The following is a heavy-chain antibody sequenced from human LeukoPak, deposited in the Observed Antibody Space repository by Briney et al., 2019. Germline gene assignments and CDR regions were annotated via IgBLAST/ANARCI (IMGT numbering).Heavy chain of an antibody. D-gene: IGHD1-26*01. CDR2: IYHGGST. CDR1: GGSISSYY. CDR3: ARGYSERPYWYFDL. V-gene: IGHV4-59*01. J-gene: IGHJ2*01. Sequence: KPSETLSLTCTVSGGSISSYYWSWIRQPPGKGLEWIGYIYHGGSTNYNPSLKSRVTISVDTSKNQFSLKLSSVTAADTAVYYCARGYSERPYWYFDLWGRGTLVTVSS.